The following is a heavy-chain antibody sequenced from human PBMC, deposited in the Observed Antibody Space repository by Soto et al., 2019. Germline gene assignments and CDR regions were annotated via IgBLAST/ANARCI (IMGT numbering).Heavy chain of an antibody. Sequence: GGSLRLSCVVTGLNFDDFAMHWVRQAPGKGLEWVSGITWNSRVLAYADSVKGRFTISRDNARNSLYLQMDSLRDEDTALYYCAKGRYDFWSPYYFDSWGQGTRVTVSS. V-gene: IGHV3-9*01. D-gene: IGHD3-3*01. J-gene: IGHJ4*02. CDR2: ITWNSRVL. CDR3: AKGRYDFWSPYYFDS. CDR1: GLNFDDFA.